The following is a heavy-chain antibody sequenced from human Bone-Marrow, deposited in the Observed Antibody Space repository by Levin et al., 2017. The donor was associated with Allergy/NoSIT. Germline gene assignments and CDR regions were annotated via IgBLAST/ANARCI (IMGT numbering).Heavy chain of an antibody. Sequence: PGGSLRLSCAASGFAFTTYAMSWVRQAPGKGLEWVSAITSTGGTTYYADSVKGRFTISRDNSKNTLYLQMNSLRAEDTAVYYCVNDCIGGRCFSGYWGLGTLVTVSS. CDR2: ITSTGGTT. D-gene: IGHD2-15*01. CDR1: GFAFTTYA. CDR3: VNDCIGGRCFSGY. J-gene: IGHJ4*02. V-gene: IGHV3-23*01.